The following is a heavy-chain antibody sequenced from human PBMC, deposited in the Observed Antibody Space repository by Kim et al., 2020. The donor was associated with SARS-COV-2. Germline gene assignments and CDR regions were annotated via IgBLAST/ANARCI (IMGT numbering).Heavy chain of an antibody. J-gene: IGHJ3*02. CDR2: INPNSGGT. CDR3: ARLRVVVPAAMYLRETDAFDI. D-gene: IGHD2-2*01. Sequence: ASVKVSCKASGYTFTGYYMHWVRQAPGQGLEWMGRINPNSGGTNYAQKFQGRVTMTRDTSISTAYMELSRLRSDDTAVYYCARLRVVVPAAMYLRETDAFDIWGQGTMVTVSS. CDR1: GYTFTGYY. V-gene: IGHV1-2*06.